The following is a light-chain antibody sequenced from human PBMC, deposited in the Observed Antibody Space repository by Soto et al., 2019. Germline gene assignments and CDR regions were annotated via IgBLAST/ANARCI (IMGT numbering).Light chain of an antibody. CDR2: AAS. CDR1: QSISSY. J-gene: IGKJ5*01. Sequence: DIQMTQSPSSLSASVGDRVTITCRASQSISSYLNWYRHKPGKAPTLLIYAASTLQSGVPSRFSGSGSGTDFTLTISNLQPEDFATYYCQQSYSTLPITFGQGTRLEIK. CDR3: QQSYSTLPIT. V-gene: IGKV1-39*01.